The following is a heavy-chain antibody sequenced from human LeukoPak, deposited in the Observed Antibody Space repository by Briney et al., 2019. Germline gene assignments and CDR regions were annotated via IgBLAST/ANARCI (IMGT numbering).Heavy chain of an antibody. Sequence: PGGSLRLSCAASGFTVSSNYMSWVRQAPGKGLEWVSVIYSGGSTYYADSVKGRFTISRDNSKNTLYLQMNSLRAEDTAIYYCAKDVAYYYDSSGYSYYFEDWGQGTLVTVSS. V-gene: IGHV3-53*01. J-gene: IGHJ4*02. CDR3: AKDVAYYYDSSGYSYYFED. D-gene: IGHD3-22*01. CDR2: IYSGGST. CDR1: GFTVSSNY.